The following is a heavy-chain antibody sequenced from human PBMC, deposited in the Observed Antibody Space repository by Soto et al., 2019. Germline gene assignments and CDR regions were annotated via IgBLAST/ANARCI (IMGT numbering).Heavy chain of an antibody. CDR2: IYYSGST. D-gene: IGHD4-17*01. CDR3: ARDRVGLTVTTDY. V-gene: IGHV4-59*12. CDR1: GVSISTYY. J-gene: IGHJ4*02. Sequence: QVQLQESGPGLVKPSETLSLTCTVSGVSISTYYWSWIRQPPGKGLEWIGYIYYSGSTNYNPSLKSRVTISVDTSKNQFSLKLSSVTAADTAVYYCARDRVGLTVTTDYWGQGTLVTVSS.